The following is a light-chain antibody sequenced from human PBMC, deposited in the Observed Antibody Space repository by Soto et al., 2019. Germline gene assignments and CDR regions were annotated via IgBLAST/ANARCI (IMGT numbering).Light chain of an antibody. CDR3: HQYGGSPWYT. J-gene: IGKJ2*01. CDR2: VAS. V-gene: IGKV3-20*01. Sequence: EIVLTQSPGTLSLAVGERATLSCRASQIISSSYLAWYQQRPGQAPKLLIYVASRRSTGVPDRFSGSESGTDFTLTISIVEPEDFAVYYCHQYGGSPWYTFGQGTRLEV. CDR1: QIISSSY.